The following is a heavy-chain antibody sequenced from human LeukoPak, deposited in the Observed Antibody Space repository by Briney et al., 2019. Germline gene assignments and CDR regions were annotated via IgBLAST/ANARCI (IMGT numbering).Heavy chain of an antibody. CDR3: ARDQESHSSAWYRSDYYYYGMDV. CDR2: TYYRSKWYN. D-gene: IGHD6-19*01. V-gene: IGHV6-1*01. CDR1: GDSVSSNSAT. Sequence: SQTLSLTCAISGDSVSSNSATWNWIRQSPSRGLEWLGRTYYRSKWYNDYALSVKSRITINPDTSKNQFSLQLNSVTPEDTAVYYCARDQESHSSAWYRSDYYYYGMDVWGQGTTVTVSS. J-gene: IGHJ6*02.